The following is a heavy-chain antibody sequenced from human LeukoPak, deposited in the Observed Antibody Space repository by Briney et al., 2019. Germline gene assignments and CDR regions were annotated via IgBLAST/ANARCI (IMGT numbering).Heavy chain of an antibody. J-gene: IGHJ4*02. V-gene: IGHV3-11*06. CDR3: ARVKGDYCVDY. Sequence: PGGSLRLSCAASGFTFSEYYMSWIRQAPGKGLEWVSYISSRTSSHTKYADSVKGRFTISRDNAKNSLYLQMNSLRAEDTAVYCCARVKGDYCVDYWGQGTVVTVSS. CDR1: GFTFSEYY. CDR2: ISSRTSSHT. D-gene: IGHD4-17*01.